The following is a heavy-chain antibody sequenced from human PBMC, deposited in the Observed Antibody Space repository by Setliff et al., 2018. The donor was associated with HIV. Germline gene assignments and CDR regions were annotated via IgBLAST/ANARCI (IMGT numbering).Heavy chain of an antibody. CDR2: IIPIFRTA. D-gene: IGHD4-4*01. Sequence: SVKVSCKASGGTFSSYAISWVRQAPGQGLEWMGGIIPIFRTAHYAQEFQGRVTITADEPTSTAYMELSSLRSEDTAVYYCAIYPFSRGSNYVPAPPVWGQGTMVTVSS. CDR3: AIYPFSRGSNYVPAPPV. CDR1: GGTFSSYA. V-gene: IGHV1-69*13. J-gene: IGHJ3*01.